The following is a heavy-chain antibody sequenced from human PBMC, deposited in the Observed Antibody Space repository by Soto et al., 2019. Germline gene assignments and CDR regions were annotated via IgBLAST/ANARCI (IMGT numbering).Heavy chain of an antibody. V-gene: IGHV1-18*01. CDR1: GYTFTSYG. J-gene: IGHJ6*02. D-gene: IGHD2-8*01. Sequence: QVQLVQSGAEVKKPGASVKVSCKASGYTFTSYGISWVRQAPGQGLEWMGWISAYNGNTNYAQKLQGRVTMTTDTSTSTAYMELRSLRSDDTAVYYCARVYCTNGVCYPPMLYYGMDVWGQGTTVTVSS. CDR2: ISAYNGNT. CDR3: ARVYCTNGVCYPPMLYYGMDV.